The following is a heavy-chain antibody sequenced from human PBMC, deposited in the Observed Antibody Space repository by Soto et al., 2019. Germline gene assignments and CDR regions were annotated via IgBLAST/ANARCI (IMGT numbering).Heavy chain of an antibody. Sequence: ASVKVSCKASGYIFINYGITWVRQAPGQGLEWMGWISGYNGNTNYADKLQGRVTMTTDTSTTTAYMELRSLRSDDTAVYYCARDEVPAANWLDRWGQGTLVTVSS. CDR3: ARDEVPAANWLDR. V-gene: IGHV1-18*01. CDR2: ISGYNGNT. D-gene: IGHD2-2*01. J-gene: IGHJ5*02. CDR1: GYIFINYG.